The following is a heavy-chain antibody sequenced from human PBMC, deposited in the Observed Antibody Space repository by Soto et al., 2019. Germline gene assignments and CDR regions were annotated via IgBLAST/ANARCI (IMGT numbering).Heavy chain of an antibody. D-gene: IGHD6-13*01. CDR3: AKDYLGSSWRSHYYYYYYYMDV. V-gene: IGHV3-30*18. CDR2: ISYDGSNK. CDR1: GFTFSSYG. Sequence: PGGSLRLSCAASGFTFSSYGMHWVRQAPGKGLEWVAVISYDGSNKYYADSVKGRFTISRDNSKNTLYLQMNSLRAEDTAVYYCAKDYLGSSWRSHYYYYYYYMDVWGKGTTVTVSS. J-gene: IGHJ6*03.